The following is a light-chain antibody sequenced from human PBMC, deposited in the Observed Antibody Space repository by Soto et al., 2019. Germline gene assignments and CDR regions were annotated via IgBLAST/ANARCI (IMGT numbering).Light chain of an antibody. Sequence: EIVLRQSPATLSMSPGERATLSCRASQNIDNFLVWYQQKPGQAPRLLIYDASKRATGIPARFSGSGSGTEFTITLSSLEPEDFAVHYNQQRYTIITFGPGTKVDI. CDR3: QQRYTIIT. J-gene: IGKJ3*01. V-gene: IGKV3-11*01. CDR1: QNIDNF. CDR2: DAS.